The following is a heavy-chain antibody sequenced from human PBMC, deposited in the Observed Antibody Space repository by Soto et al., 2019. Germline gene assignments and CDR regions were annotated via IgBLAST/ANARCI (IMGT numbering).Heavy chain of an antibody. D-gene: IGHD6-13*01. CDR2: ISYDGSNK. CDR1: GFTFSSYG. Sequence: GGSLRLSCAASGFTFSSYGMHWVRQAPGKGLEWVAVISYDGSNKYFADSVKGRFTISRDNSKNTLHLQMNSLRAEDTAVYYCAKDSDVAAADYYFDYWGQGTLVTVSS. J-gene: IGHJ4*02. CDR3: AKDSDVAAADYYFDY. V-gene: IGHV3-30*18.